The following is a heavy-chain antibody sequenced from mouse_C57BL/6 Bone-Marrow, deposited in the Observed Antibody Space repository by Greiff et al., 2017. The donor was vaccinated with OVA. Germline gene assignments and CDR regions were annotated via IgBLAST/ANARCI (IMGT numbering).Heavy chain of an antibody. CDR1: GFSLTSYG. D-gene: IGHD2-3*01. V-gene: IGHV2-2*01. Sequence: QVQLQQSGPGLVQPSQSLSITCTVSGFSLTSYGVHWVRQSPGKGLEWLGVIWSGGSTDYNAAFISRLSISKDNSKSKVFFKMNSLQADDTAIYYCARTGDCYYLTWFAYWGQGTLVTVSA. CDR3: ARTGDCYYLTWFAY. J-gene: IGHJ3*01. CDR2: IWSGGST.